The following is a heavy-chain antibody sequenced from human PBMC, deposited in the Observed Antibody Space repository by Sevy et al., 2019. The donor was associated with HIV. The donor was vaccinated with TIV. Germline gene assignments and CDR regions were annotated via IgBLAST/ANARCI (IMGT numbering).Heavy chain of an antibody. D-gene: IGHD3-3*01. CDR3: ARDTRGNYDFWSGYRPPLDY. CDR1: GFTSSSYW. CDR2: IKQDGSEK. J-gene: IGHJ4*02. V-gene: IGHV3-7*01. Sequence: GGSLRLSCAASGFTSSSYWMSWVRQAPGKGLEWVANIKQDGSEKYYVDSVKGRFTISRDNAKNSLYLQMNSLRAEDTAVYYCARDTRGNYDFWSGYRPPLDYWGQGTLVTVSS.